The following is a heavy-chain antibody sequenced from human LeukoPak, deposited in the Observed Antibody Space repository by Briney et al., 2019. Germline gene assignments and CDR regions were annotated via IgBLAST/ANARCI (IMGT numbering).Heavy chain of an antibody. CDR1: EFTFDNYA. D-gene: IGHD3-10*02. CDR2: ISGGGAKR. Sequence: PGGSLRLSCAASEFTFDNYAMNWVRQAPGKGLEWVSYISGGGAKRHYSDSVKGRFTISRDNPKNTLYLQINNLRAEDTAMYYCAKCSAGYYNDAFDTWGRGTMVTVSS. CDR3: AKCSAGYYNDAFDT. J-gene: IGHJ3*02. V-gene: IGHV3-23*01.